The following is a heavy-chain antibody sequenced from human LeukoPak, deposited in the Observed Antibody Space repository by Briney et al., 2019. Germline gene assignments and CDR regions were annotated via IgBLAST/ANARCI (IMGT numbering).Heavy chain of an antibody. D-gene: IGHD3-16*01. J-gene: IGHJ4*02. V-gene: IGHV4-38-2*02. CDR2: IDHSGST. CDR1: GYSVSSGYY. CDR3: ARDMSNYDLYYFDQ. Sequence: SETLSLTCTVSGYSVSSGYYWGWIRQPPGKGLEWIGSIDHSGSTHYNPSLESRVTISVDTPKNQPSLKLSSVTAADTAVYYCARDMSNYDLYYFDQWGQGTLVTVSS.